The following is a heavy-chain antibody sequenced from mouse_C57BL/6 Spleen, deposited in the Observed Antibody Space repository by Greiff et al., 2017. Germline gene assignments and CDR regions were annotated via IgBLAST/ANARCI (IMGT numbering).Heavy chain of an antibody. D-gene: IGHD1-1*01. J-gene: IGHJ3*01. CDR2: ISSGSSTI. Sequence: EVHLVESGGGLVKPGGSLKLSCAASGFIFSDYGMHWVRQAPEKGLEWVAYISSGSSTIYYADTVKGRFTISRDNAKNTLILQMTSLRSEDTAMYYCASSDGSSPAWFAYWGQGTLVTVSA. CDR3: ASSDGSSPAWFAY. V-gene: IGHV5-17*01. CDR1: GFIFSDYG.